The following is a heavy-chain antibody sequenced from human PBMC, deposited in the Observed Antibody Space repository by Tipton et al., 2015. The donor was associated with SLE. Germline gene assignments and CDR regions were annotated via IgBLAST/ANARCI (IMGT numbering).Heavy chain of an antibody. V-gene: IGHV1-18*01. CDR2: ISAFNGNT. Sequence: QSGAEVKKPGASVKVSCKASGYTFTSFGISWVRQAPGQGLEWMGWISAFNGNTNYAQKLQGRVTITADESTSTAYMELSSLRSEDTAVYYCARPEYSSSWARFDYWGQGTLVTVSS. CDR3: ARPEYSSSWARFDY. J-gene: IGHJ4*02. D-gene: IGHD6-13*01. CDR1: GYTFTSFG.